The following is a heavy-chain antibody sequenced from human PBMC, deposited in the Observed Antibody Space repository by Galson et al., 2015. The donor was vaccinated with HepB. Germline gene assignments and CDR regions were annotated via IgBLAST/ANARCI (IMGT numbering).Heavy chain of an antibody. J-gene: IGHJ4*02. CDR1: GGTFSSYA. V-gene: IGHV1-69*13. CDR2: IIPIFGTA. Sequence: SVKVSCKASGGTFSSYAISWVRQAPGQGLEWMGGIIPIFGTANYAQKFQGRVTITADESTSTAYMELSSLRSEDTAVYYCARDRGYCSGGSCYSGLNPGDYWGQGTLVTVSS. CDR3: ARDRGYCSGGSCYSGLNPGDY. D-gene: IGHD2-15*01.